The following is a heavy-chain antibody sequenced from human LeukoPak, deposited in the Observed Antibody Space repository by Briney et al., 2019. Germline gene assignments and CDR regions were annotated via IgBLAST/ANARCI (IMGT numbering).Heavy chain of an antibody. CDR1: GGTFSSYA. Sequence: GASVKVSCKASGGTFSSYAISWVRQAPGQGLEWMGGIIPIFGTANYAQKFQGRVTITADESTSTAYMELSSLRSEDTAVYYCARADWMGSSTSDYYYGMDVWGQGTTVTVSS. D-gene: IGHD2-2*01. V-gene: IGHV1-69*13. CDR3: ARADWMGSSTSDYYYGMDV. J-gene: IGHJ6*02. CDR2: IIPIFGTA.